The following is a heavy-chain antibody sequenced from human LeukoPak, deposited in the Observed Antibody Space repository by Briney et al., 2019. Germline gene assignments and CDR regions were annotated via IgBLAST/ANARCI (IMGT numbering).Heavy chain of an antibody. CDR1: GFTFITYS. V-gene: IGHV3-48*04. CDR3: AKDIGPSVSPRGGMDV. J-gene: IGHJ6*02. CDR2: ISSGSTTI. Sequence: PGGSLRLSCAASGFTFITYSMNWVRQAPGKGLEWVSYISSGSTTIYNADSVKGRFTISRDNAKNSLYLQMNSLRAEDTAVYYCAKDIGPSVSPRGGMDVWGQGTTVTVSS. D-gene: IGHD1-26*01.